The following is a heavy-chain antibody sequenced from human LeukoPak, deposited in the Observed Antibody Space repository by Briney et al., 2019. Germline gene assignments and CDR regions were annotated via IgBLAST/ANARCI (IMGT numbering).Heavy chain of an antibody. CDR3: ARAAGSHGSDI. Sequence: ASVKVSCKASGGTFSSYAISWVRQAPGQGLEWMGWISAYNGNTNYAQKLQGRVTMTTDTSTSTAYMELRSLRSDDTAVYYCARAAGSHGSDIWGQGTMVTVSS. J-gene: IGHJ3*02. D-gene: IGHD2-15*01. CDR1: GGTFSSYA. V-gene: IGHV1-18*01. CDR2: ISAYNGNT.